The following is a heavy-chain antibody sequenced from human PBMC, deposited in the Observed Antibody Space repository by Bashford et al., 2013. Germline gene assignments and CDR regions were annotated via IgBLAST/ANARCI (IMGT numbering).Heavy chain of an antibody. CDR1: DVTFRNYW. J-gene: IGHJ3*01. CDR2: IKQDESEK. CDR3: ARIVRDTGHPPTLDV. Sequence: GGSLRLSCATSDVTFRNYWMSWVRLAPGRGLEWVANIKQDESEKYYANSMKGRFTISRDNARNSLFLQLNNLRAEDTAIYYCARIVRDTGHPPTLDVWGQGTMVTVSS. V-gene: IGHV3-7*03. D-gene: IGHD1-1*01.